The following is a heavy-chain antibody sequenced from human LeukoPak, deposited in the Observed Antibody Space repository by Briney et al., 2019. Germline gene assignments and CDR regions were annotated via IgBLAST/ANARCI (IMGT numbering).Heavy chain of an antibody. CDR1: GYTFKNFV. Sequence: ASVKVSCKTSGYTFKNFVMNWVRQAPGQGLEWMGWIDTNTGNPTHVQRFTGRFVFSVDASVNTAYLQISSLKAEDTAVYYCARNFASDSSLIDHWGQGTLVTVSS. V-gene: IGHV7-4-1*02. CDR2: IDTNTGNP. CDR3: ARNFASDSSLIDH. D-gene: IGHD2-21*01. J-gene: IGHJ4*02.